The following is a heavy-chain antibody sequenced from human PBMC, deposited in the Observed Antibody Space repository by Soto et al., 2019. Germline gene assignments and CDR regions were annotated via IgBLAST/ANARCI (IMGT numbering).Heavy chain of an antibody. V-gene: IGHV3-33*01. CDR2: KWYDGGNT. J-gene: IGHJ3*02. CDR3: ARDWLHDSSGAIDM. D-gene: IGHD3-22*01. Sequence: GGALRLACAASGFTFSGHGMNWVGQAPGKGLELVAVKWYDGGNTYYGDSVKGRFTISRDNSRNTLYLEMNSLRAEDTAVYYCARDWLHDSSGAIDMWGQGTMVTVSS. CDR1: GFTFSGHG.